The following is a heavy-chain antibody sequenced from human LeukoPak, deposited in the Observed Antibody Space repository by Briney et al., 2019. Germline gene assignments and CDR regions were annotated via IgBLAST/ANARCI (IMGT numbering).Heavy chain of an antibody. V-gene: IGHV3-30*18. Sequence: GGSLRLSCAASGFTFSSYWMSWVRQAPGKGLEWVAVISYDGSNKYYADSVKGRFTISRDNSKNTLYLQMNSLRAEDTAVYYCAKDLQRWLQLGPDYWGQGTLVTVSS. CDR2: ISYDGSNK. D-gene: IGHD5-24*01. CDR1: GFTFSSYW. J-gene: IGHJ4*02. CDR3: AKDLQRWLQLGPDY.